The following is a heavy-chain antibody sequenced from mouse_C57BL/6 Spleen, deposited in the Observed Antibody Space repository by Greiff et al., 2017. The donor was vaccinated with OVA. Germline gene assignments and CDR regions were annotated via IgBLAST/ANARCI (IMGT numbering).Heavy chain of an antibody. Sequence: QVQLQQPGAELVMPGASVKLSCKASGYTFTSYWMHWVKQRPGQGLEWIGEIDPSDSYTNYNQKFKGKSTLTVDKASSTAYMQLSSLTSEDSAVYYCARSAPHFDYWGQGTTLTVSS. CDR3: ARSAPHFDY. V-gene: IGHV1-69*01. J-gene: IGHJ2*01. CDR1: GYTFTSYW. CDR2: IDPSDSYT.